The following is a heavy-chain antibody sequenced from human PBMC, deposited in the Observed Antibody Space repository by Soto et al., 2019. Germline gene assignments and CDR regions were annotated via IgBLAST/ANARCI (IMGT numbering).Heavy chain of an antibody. CDR2: ISSSSSTI. V-gene: IGHV3-48*01. CDR1: GFTFSSYS. J-gene: IGHJ6*02. D-gene: IGHD2-21*02. Sequence: GGSLRLSCAASGFTFSSYSMNWVRQAPGKGLEWVSYISSSSSTIYYADSVKGRFTISRDNAKNSLYLQMNSLRAEDTAVYYCARDGWGFRGGDSGNYYYYYGMDVWGQGTTVTVSS. CDR3: ARDGWGFRGGDSGNYYYYYGMDV.